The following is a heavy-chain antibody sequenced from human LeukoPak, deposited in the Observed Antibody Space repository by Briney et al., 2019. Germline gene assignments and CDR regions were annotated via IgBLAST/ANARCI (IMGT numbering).Heavy chain of an antibody. CDR3: ARGAPLKRIIMVRGDANVFDI. CDR2: IIPIFGTA. D-gene: IGHD3-10*01. V-gene: IGHV1-69*13. CDR1: GGTFSSYA. J-gene: IGHJ3*02. Sequence: SVKVSCKAYGGTFSSYAISWVRQAPGQGLEWMGGIIPIFGTANYAQKFQGRVTITADESTSTAYMELSSLRSEDTAVYYCARGAPLKRIIMVRGDANVFDIWGQGTMVTVSS.